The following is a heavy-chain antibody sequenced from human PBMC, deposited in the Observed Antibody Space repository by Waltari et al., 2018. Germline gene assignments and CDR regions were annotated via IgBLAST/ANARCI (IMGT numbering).Heavy chain of an antibody. Sequence: LVQSGAEVMKPGASVKVSCKVSRDAITEHYIHWVRQVPGPGLEWMGWSNPNGGATNYARNYRGRITVTWDTSATTSYMGLSGLRSDDTAVYYCAREYCGGDCRLFDYWGQGTLVTVSS. CDR2: SNPNGGAT. CDR1: RDAITEHY. V-gene: IGHV1-2*02. D-gene: IGHD2-21*02. CDR3: AREYCGGDCRLFDY. J-gene: IGHJ4*01.